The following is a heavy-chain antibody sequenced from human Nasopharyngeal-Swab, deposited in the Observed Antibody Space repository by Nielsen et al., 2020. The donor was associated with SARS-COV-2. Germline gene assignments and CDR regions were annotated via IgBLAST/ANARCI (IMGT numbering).Heavy chain of an antibody. J-gene: IGHJ3*02. Sequence: GESLKTSCAASELTFSSYWMSWVRQAPGKGLEWVANIKQDGSEKYYVDSVKGRFTISRDNAKNSLYLQMNSLRAEDTAVYYCARDRDYAGAFDIWGQGTMVTVSS. D-gene: IGHD2-2*01. CDR1: ELTFSSYW. V-gene: IGHV3-7*01. CDR2: IKQDGSEK. CDR3: ARDRDYAGAFDI.